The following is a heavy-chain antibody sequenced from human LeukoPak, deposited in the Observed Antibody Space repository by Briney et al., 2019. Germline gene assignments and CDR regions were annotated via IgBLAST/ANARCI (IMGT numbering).Heavy chain of an antibody. J-gene: IGHJ6*02. CDR1: GFPFSSYG. Sequence: PGGSLRLSCASSGFPFSSYGMHWVRQAPGKGLEWVSYISYDGVNEYYADSVKGRFTISRDNSKNTLYLQMNSLRGDDTGMCFCAKDSSTSNYYYGLDVWGQGTTVTVSS. D-gene: IGHD6-13*01. CDR2: ISYDGVNE. V-gene: IGHV3-30*02. CDR3: AKDSSTSNYYYGLDV.